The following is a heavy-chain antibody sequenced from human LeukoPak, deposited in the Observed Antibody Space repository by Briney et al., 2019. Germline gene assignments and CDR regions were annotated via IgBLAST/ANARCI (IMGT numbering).Heavy chain of an antibody. J-gene: IGHJ4*02. V-gene: IGHV3-74*01. CDR2: INNDGSST. Sequence: GGSLRLSCAASGVTFSSYEMNWVRQAPGKGLVWVSHINNDGSSTTYADSVKGRFTISRDNAKNTLYLQMNSLRAEDMAVYYCARERSGWLFDYWGQGTLVTVSS. D-gene: IGHD6-19*01. CDR3: ARERSGWLFDY. CDR1: GVTFSSYE.